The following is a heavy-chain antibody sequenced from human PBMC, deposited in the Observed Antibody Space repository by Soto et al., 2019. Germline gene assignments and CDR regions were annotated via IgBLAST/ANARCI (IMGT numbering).Heavy chain of an antibody. Sequence: QVQLVESGGGVVQSGRSLRLSCAASGFTFSTSGMHWIRQAPGKGLEWVAMISHDGGATYYVDSVKGRFTISRDTDKNTLNLQMDSLRPEDTATYYCAKDWGSSGWYNWFDPWGQGTLGTVSS. CDR2: ISHDGGAT. D-gene: IGHD6-13*01. CDR1: GFTFSTSG. CDR3: AKDWGSSGWYNWFDP. J-gene: IGHJ5*02. V-gene: IGHV3-30*18.